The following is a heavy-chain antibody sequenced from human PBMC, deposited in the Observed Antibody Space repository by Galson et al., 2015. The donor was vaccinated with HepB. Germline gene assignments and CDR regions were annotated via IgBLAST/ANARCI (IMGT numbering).Heavy chain of an antibody. CDR2: ISGSGGST. CDR1: GFTFSSFD. V-gene: IGHV3-23*01. J-gene: IGHJ6*02. CDR3: AKVIVGTSCQYYYAMDV. D-gene: IGHD1-26*01. Sequence: SLRLSCAASGFTFSSFDMSWVRQAPGKGLEWVSAISGSGGSTFFADSVKGRFTISRDNSKNTLYLQMNSLRAEDTAVYSCAKVIVGTSCQYYYAMDVWGQGTTVTVSS.